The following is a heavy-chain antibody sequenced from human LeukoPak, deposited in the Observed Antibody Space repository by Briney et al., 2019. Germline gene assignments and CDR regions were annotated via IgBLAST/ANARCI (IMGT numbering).Heavy chain of an antibody. J-gene: IGHJ4*03. D-gene: IGHD1-26*01. CDR1: GFTFSSYA. V-gene: IGHV3-23*01. Sequence: GGSLRLSCAASGFTFSSYAMSWVRQAPGKGLEWVSVISGSGGSTYSADSVKGRFTISRDNSKNTLYLQMNSLRAEDTAVYFCAKSQDGGRLFHFDNSGPGTLGTVSS. CDR3: AKSQDGGRLFHFDN. CDR2: ISGSGGST.